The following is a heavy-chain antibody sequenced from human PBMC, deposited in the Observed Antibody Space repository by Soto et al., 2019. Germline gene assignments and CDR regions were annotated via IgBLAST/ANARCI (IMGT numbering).Heavy chain of an antibody. CDR3: ARASGPFDL. CDR1: GFPFSVYG. Sequence: QMQLVESGGGVVQPGKSLTLSCGGSGFPFSVYGIHWVRQAPGKGLEWVAVIWSDGSNKYYGDSVKGRFTISRDNSKNTLYLQMNSLRAEDTAVYYCARASGPFDLWGRGTLVTVSS. J-gene: IGHJ2*01. CDR2: IWSDGSNK. V-gene: IGHV3-33*01.